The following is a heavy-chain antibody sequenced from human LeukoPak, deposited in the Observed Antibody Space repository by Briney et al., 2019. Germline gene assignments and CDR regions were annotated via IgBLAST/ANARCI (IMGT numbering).Heavy chain of an antibody. CDR1: GGTFSSYA. CDR3: ARAHGEGLRIQYNWFDP. Sequence: SVKVSCKASGGTFSSYAISWVRQAPGQGLEWMGGIIPIFGTANYAQKFQGRVTITADESTSTAYMELSSLRSEDTAVYYCARAHGEGLRIQYNWFDPWGQGTLVTVSS. CDR2: IIPIFGTA. J-gene: IGHJ5*02. V-gene: IGHV1-69*13. D-gene: IGHD5-12*01.